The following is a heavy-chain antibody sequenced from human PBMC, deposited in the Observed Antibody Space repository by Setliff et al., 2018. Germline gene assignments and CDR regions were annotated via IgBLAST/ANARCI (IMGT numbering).Heavy chain of an antibody. CDR3: ASHEPWLWNAFDI. V-gene: IGHV3-48*03. D-gene: IGHD6-19*01. J-gene: IGHJ3*02. CDR1: GFTFNNYA. CDR2: ITTSGSTI. Sequence: PGESLKISCAASGFTFNNYAMNWVRQAPGKGLEWISYITTSGSTIYYADSVKGRFTISRDNAKNSLYLQMNSLRAEDTAVYYCASHEPWLWNAFDIWGQGTMVTVSS.